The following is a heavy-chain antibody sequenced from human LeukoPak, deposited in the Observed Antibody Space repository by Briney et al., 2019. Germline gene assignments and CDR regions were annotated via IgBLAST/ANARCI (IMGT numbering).Heavy chain of an antibody. D-gene: IGHD3/OR15-3a*01. CDR1: GGSFSGYY. CDR3: ARDLDWFDP. V-gene: IGHV4-59*10. Sequence: SETLSLTCAVYGGSFSGYYWSWIRQPPGKGLEWIGRIYTSGSTNYNPSLKSRVTISVDTSKNQFSLKLSSVTAADTAVYYCARDLDWFDPWGQGTLVTVSS. J-gene: IGHJ5*02. CDR2: IYTSGST.